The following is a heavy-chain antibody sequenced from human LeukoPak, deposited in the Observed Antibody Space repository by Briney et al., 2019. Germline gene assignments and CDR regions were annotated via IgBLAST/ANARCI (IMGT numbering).Heavy chain of an antibody. CDR3: ARDTARGLLWFGESDY. CDR2: IIPILGIA. D-gene: IGHD3-10*01. V-gene: IGHV1-69*04. Sequence: SVKVSCKASGGTFSSYAISWVRQAPGQGLEWMGRIIPILGIANYAQKFQGRVTMTTDTSTSTAYMELRSLRSDDTAVYYCARDTARGLLWFGESDYWGQGTLVTVSS. CDR1: GGTFSSYA. J-gene: IGHJ4*02.